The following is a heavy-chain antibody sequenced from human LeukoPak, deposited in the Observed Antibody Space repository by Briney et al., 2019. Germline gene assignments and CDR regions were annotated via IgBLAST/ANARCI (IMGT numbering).Heavy chain of an antibody. Sequence: PSETLSLTCAVYGGSISGYYWSWIRQPPGKGLEWIGEINHSGSTNYNPSLKSRVTISVDTSKNQFSLKLSSVTAADTAVYYCARGGVGATLDAFDIWGQGTMVTVSS. CDR1: GGSISGYY. V-gene: IGHV4-34*01. CDR3: ARGGVGATLDAFDI. D-gene: IGHD1-26*01. J-gene: IGHJ3*02. CDR2: INHSGST.